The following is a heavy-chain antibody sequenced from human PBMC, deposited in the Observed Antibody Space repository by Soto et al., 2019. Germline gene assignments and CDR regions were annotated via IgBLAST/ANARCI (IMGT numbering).Heavy chain of an antibody. Sequence: EVQLLESGGGLVQPGGSLRLSCAASGFTFSTYAMSWVRQAPGKGPEWGATIRGSGGNTHYADSVKGRFTTSRDNSENTVYLQMNSLRAEDTAVYYCARVKAQILSSGWYGGDDIWGHGTMVTVSS. CDR3: ARVKAQILSSGWYGGDDI. J-gene: IGHJ3*02. D-gene: IGHD6-19*01. V-gene: IGHV3-23*01. CDR1: GFTFSTYA. CDR2: IRGSGGNT.